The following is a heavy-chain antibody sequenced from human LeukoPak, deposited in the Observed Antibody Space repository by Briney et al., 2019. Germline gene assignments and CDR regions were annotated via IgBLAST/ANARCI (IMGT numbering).Heavy chain of an antibody. CDR2: INTNTGNP. Sequence: ASVNVSCKASGYTFTSYAMDWVRQAPGQGLEWMGWINTNTGNPTYAQGFTGRFVFSLDTSVSTAYLQISSLKAEDTAVYYCVRIGSGAFDIWGQGTMVTVSS. CDR3: VRIGSGAFDI. J-gene: IGHJ3*02. V-gene: IGHV7-4-1*02. CDR1: GYTFTSYA. D-gene: IGHD3-16*01.